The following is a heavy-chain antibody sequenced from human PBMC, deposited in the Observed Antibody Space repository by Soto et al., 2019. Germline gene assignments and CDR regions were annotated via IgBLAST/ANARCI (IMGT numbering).Heavy chain of an antibody. V-gene: IGHV3-30*18. CDR3: AKDHSDWTIGS. D-gene: IGHD3-9*01. J-gene: IGHJ4*02. CDR1: GFTFSTYG. CDR2: ISDDGSNK. Sequence: QVQLVESGGGVVQPGRSLRLSCAASGFTFSTYGMHWVRQAPGKGLEWVAVISDDGSNKYYADSVKGRFTISRDNSKNALYLQMSSLRAEDTAVYYCAKDHSDWTIGSWGQGTLVTVSS.